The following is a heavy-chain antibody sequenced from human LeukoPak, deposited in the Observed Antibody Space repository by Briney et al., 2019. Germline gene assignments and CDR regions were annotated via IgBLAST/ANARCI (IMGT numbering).Heavy chain of an antibody. D-gene: IGHD4-17*01. V-gene: IGHV3-30*18. J-gene: IGHJ4*02. CDR3: AKVLGLYGDYGGLDY. CDR1: GFTFNTFG. Sequence: GGSLRLSCAASGFTFNTFGMHWVRQAPGKGLEWVAVISYDGSNKYYADSVKGRFTISRDNSKNTLYLQMNSLRAEDSAVYYCAKVLGLYGDYGGLDYWGQGTLVTVSS. CDR2: ISYDGSNK.